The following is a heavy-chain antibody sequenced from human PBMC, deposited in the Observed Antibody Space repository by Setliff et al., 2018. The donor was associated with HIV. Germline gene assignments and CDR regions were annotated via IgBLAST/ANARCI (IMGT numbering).Heavy chain of an antibody. CDR2: ISSDGRYT. CDR1: GFSFQSYN. J-gene: IGHJ4*02. Sequence: TGGSLRLSCAASGFSFQSYNIHWVRQAPGKGLEWVSRISSDGRYTDYADSVKGRFTISKDNAKNSVYLQMNSLRVEDTAMYYCTKDHLSGWASDCWGQGTLVTVSS. V-gene: IGHV3-21*01. CDR3: TKDHLSGWASDC. D-gene: IGHD6-19*01.